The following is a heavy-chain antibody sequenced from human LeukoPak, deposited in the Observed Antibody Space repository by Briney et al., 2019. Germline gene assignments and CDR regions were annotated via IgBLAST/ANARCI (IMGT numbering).Heavy chain of an antibody. CDR1: GFTFSDYY. D-gene: IGHD3-10*01. Sequence: GGSLRLSCAASGFTFSDYYMSWIRQAPGKGLEWVSYISSSGSTIYYADSVKGRFTISRDNAKNSLYLQMNSLRAEDTAVYYCARDRSARFGDPNWFDPWGQGTLVTVSS. V-gene: IGHV3-11*01. CDR2: ISSSGSTI. CDR3: ARDRSARFGDPNWFDP. J-gene: IGHJ5*02.